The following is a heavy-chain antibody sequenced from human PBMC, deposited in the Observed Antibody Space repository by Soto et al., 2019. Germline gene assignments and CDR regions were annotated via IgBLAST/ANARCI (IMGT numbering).Heavy chain of an antibody. V-gene: IGHV1-46*01. CDR3: AREAPSTGAFDF. J-gene: IGHJ3*01. D-gene: IGHD2-8*02. Sequence: QVQLGQSGAELKKPGASVKLSCKSSGYIFTNFYLHWVRQAPGQRLEWMGVIFPNGDRTSYAQSFQGRVTMTRDTSTSTDQMELSSLTCEDTAVYFCAREAPSTGAFDFWGQRTVVTVSS. CDR1: GYIFTNFY. CDR2: IFPNGDRT.